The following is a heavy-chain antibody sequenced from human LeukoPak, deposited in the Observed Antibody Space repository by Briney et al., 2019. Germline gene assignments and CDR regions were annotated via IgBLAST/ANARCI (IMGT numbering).Heavy chain of an antibody. CDR2: LYYNGNT. J-gene: IGHJ5*01. Sequence: TSETLSLTCTDGSIDSPSYYWAWVRQPPGKGLEWIGSLYYNGNTYYNPSLQSRVSISLDTSKNQMSLKMTSVTAADTAVYYCSRGLWLQLALNWLYSWGQGTPVTVSS. D-gene: IGHD5-18*01. CDR1: GSIDSPSYY. V-gene: IGHV4-39*07. CDR3: SRGLWLQLALNWLYS.